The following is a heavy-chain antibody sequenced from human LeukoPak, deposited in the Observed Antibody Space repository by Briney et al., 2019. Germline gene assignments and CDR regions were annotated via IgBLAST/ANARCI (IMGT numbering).Heavy chain of an antibody. V-gene: IGHV3-30*01. J-gene: IGHJ5*02. Sequence: GGSLRLSCAASGFTFSSYAMHWVRQAPGKGLEWVAVISYDGSNKYYADSVNGRFTISRDNSKNTLYLQMNSLRAEDTAVYYCAREGYSSSSLDPWGQGTLVTVSS. CDR1: GFTFSSYA. CDR3: AREGYSSSSLDP. D-gene: IGHD6-6*01. CDR2: ISYDGSNK.